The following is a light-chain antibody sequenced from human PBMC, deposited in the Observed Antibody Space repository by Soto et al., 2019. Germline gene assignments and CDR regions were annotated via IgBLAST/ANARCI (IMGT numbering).Light chain of an antibody. Sequence: QSAPTQPPSASGSPGQSATISCTGTSSDVGGYNYVSWYQQYQGKAPKLMIYEVSKRPSGVPDRFSGSKSGNMASLTVSGLQAEDEAEYYCISYAGSRTWVFGGGTKLTVL. J-gene: IGLJ3*02. V-gene: IGLV2-8*01. CDR3: ISYAGSRTWV. CDR2: EVS. CDR1: SSDVGGYNY.